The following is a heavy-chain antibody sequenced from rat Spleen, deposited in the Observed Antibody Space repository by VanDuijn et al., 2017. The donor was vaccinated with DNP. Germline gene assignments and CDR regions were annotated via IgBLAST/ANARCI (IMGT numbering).Heavy chain of an antibody. J-gene: IGHJ4*01. CDR1: GFTFSYYW. CDR2: ITSGSGST. Sequence: EVQLVESGGDLVQPGRSLKLSCVASGFTFSYYWMAWVRQVPGKGLEWIASITSGSGSTSYRDSVKGRFTISRDDAKNTLYLQMDSLRSEDAATYYCTTILGPPMDAWGQGTSVTVSS. D-gene: IGHD4-2*01. V-gene: IGHV5-31*01. CDR3: TTILGPPMDA.